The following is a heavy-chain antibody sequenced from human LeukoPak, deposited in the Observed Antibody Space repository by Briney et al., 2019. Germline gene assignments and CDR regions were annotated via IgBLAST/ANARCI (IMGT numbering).Heavy chain of an antibody. D-gene: IGHD3-10*01. CDR1: GFTFSSYG. V-gene: IGHV3-30*02. CDR3: AKAYYYGSGSYSDPEYFQH. Sequence: GGSLRLSCAASGFTFSSYGMHWVRQAPGKGLEWVAFIGYDGSKMYYVDSVKGRFTISRDNAKNSLYLQMNSLRAEDTALYYCAKAYYYGSGSYSDPEYFQHWGQGTLVTVSS. CDR2: IGYDGSKM. J-gene: IGHJ1*01.